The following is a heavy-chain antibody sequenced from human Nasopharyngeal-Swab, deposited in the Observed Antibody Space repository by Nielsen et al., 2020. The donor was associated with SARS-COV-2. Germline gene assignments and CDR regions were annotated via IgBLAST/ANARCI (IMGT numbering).Heavy chain of an antibody. Sequence: GGSLRLSCKGSGYSFTSYWISWVRQMPGKGLEWMGRIDPTDSYTNYSPSFQGHVTISADKSLSTAYLQWSNLKASDTAMYYCARRWYHYYFMDVWGKGTTVTVS. CDR1: GYSFTSYW. CDR2: IDPTDSYT. V-gene: IGHV5-10-1*01. J-gene: IGHJ6*03. CDR3: ARRWYHYYFMDV. D-gene: IGHD6-13*01.